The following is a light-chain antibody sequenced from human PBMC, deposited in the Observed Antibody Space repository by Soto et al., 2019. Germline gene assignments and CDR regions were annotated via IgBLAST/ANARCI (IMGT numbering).Light chain of an antibody. V-gene: IGLV2-8*01. CDR3: SSHAGSNLVV. CDR2: EVN. Sequence: QSALTQPPSASGSPGQSVTISCTGTSSDVGGYNYVSWYQQHPGKAPKLMIYEVNKRPSGVPDRFSGSKSGNTASLTVSGLHAEEEADYYCSSHAGSNLVVFGGGTKVTVL. J-gene: IGLJ2*01. CDR1: SSDVGGYNY.